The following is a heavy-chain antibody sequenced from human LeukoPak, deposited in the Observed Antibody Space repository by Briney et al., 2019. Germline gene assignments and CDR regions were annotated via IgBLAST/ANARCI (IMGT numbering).Heavy chain of an antibody. J-gene: IGHJ5*02. CDR1: GYSISSGYY. CDR3: ARVVTP. CDR2: IYHSGST. D-gene: IGHD2/OR15-2a*01. Sequence: PSETLSLTCTVSGYSISSGYYWGWIRQPPGKGLEWIGSIYHSGSTYYNPSLKSRVTISVDTSKNQFSLKLSSVTAADTAVYYCARVVTPWGQGTLVTVSS. V-gene: IGHV4-38-2*02.